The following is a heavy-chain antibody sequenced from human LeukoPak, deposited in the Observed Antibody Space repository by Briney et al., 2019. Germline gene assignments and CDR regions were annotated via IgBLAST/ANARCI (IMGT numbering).Heavy chain of an antibody. Sequence: ASVKVSCKASGYTFTGYYMHWVRQAPGQGLEWMGWINPNSGGTNYAQKFQGRVTMTRDTSISTAYMELSSLRSEDTAVYYCARSMVAGTNGYYYGMDVWGQGTTVTVSS. D-gene: IGHD6-19*01. CDR2: INPNSGGT. J-gene: IGHJ6*02. CDR1: GYTFTGYY. CDR3: ARSMVAGTNGYYYGMDV. V-gene: IGHV1-2*02.